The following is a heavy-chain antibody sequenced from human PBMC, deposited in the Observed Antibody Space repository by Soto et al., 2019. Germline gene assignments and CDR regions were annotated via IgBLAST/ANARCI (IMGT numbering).Heavy chain of an antibody. CDR1: GGSISSGGYY. J-gene: IGHJ5*02. V-gene: IGHV4-31*03. CDR3: ARDSNGSDNWYDP. CDR2: IYYSGDT. Sequence: TLSLTCTVSGGSISSGGYYWTWIRQHPGKGREWMGYIYYSGDTYYNPSLKSRVAMSVDTSKNQFSLKLTSVTAADTAVYFCARDSNGSDNWYDPGGQGALVNVSS. D-gene: IGHD3-22*01.